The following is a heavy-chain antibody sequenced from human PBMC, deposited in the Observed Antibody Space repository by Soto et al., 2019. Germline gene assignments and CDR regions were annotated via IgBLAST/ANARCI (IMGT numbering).Heavy chain of an antibody. D-gene: IGHD3-22*01. CDR1: GGTFSSYA. CDR2: IIPIFGTA. V-gene: IGHV1-69*13. CDR3: ARGSDYDSSGYYYSWFDP. Sequence: GASVKVSCKASGGTFSSYATSWVRQAPGQGLEWMGGIIPIFGTANYAQKFQGRVTITADESTSTAYMELSSLRSEDTAVYYCARGSDYDSSGYYYSWFDPWGQGTLVTVSS. J-gene: IGHJ5*02.